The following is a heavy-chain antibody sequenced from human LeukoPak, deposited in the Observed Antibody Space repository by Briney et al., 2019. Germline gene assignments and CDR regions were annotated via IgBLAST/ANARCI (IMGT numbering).Heavy chain of an antibody. CDR3: ARDLVRYCSSTSCYAAPGNYYYYGMDV. V-gene: IGHV1-2*02. Sequence: ASVKVSCKASGYTFTGYYMHWVRQAPGQGLEWMGWINPNSGGTNYAQKFQGRVTMTRDTSISTAYMELSRLRSGVTAVYYCARDLVRYCSSTSCYAAPGNYYYYGMDVWGQGTTVTVSS. D-gene: IGHD2-2*01. J-gene: IGHJ6*02. CDR2: INPNSGGT. CDR1: GYTFTGYY.